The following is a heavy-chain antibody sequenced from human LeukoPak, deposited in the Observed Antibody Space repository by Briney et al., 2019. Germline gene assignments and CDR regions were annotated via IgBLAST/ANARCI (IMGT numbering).Heavy chain of an antibody. V-gene: IGHV3-9*01. CDR3: AKEYGSSDAFDI. CDR1: GFTFDDYA. Sequence: GGPLRLSCAASGFTFDDYAMHWVRQAPGKGLEWVSGISWNSGSIGYADSVKGRFTISRDNAKNSLYLQMNSLRAEDTALYYCAKEYGSSDAFDIWGQGTMVTVSS. D-gene: IGHD4-17*01. CDR2: ISWNSGSI. J-gene: IGHJ3*02.